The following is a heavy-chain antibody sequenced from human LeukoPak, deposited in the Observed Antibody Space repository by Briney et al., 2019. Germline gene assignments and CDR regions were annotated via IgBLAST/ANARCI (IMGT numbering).Heavy chain of an antibody. CDR1: GFTFSSYG. CDR2: ISYDGSNK. Sequence: GGSLRLSCAASGFTFSSYGMHWVRQAPGKGLEWVAVISYDGSNKYYADSVKGRFTISRDNSKNTLYLQMNSLRAEDTAVYYCAKDQYCSSTSCYHRRNYYYGMDVWGQGTTVTVSS. V-gene: IGHV3-30*18. J-gene: IGHJ6*02. CDR3: AKDQYCSSTSCYHRRNYYYGMDV. D-gene: IGHD2-2*01.